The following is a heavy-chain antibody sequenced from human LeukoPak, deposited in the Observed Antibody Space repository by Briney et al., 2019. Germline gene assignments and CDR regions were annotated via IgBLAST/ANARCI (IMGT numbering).Heavy chain of an antibody. V-gene: IGHV4-31*03. CDR3: AKGSDAFDI. CDR1: RGSISSGGYY. Sequence: SETLSLTCTVSRGSISSGGYYWSWIRQHPGKGLEWIGYINYSGSTYYNPSLKSRVSISVDTSENQFSLELSSVTAADTAVYYCAKGSDAFDIWGQGTMVTVSS. CDR2: INYSGST. J-gene: IGHJ3*02.